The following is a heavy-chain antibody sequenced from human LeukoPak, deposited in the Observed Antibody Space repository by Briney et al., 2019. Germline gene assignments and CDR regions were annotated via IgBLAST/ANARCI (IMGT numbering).Heavy chain of an antibody. J-gene: IGHJ3*02. CDR2: IYYSGST. V-gene: IGHV4-39*01. D-gene: IGHD2-15*01. Sequence: SETLSLTCSVSGGSISSSSYYWGWIRQPPGKGLEWIGSIYYSGSTYYNPSLKSRVTISVDTSKNQFSLKLSSVTAADTAVYYCASPLRRGPTDDAFDIWGQGTMVTVSS. CDR3: ASPLRRGPTDDAFDI. CDR1: GGSISSSSYY.